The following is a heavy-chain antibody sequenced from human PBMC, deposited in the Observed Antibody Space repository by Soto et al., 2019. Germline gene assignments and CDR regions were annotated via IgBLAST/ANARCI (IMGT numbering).Heavy chain of an antibody. Sequence: QVQLVQSGAEVKKPGASVKVSCKASGYTFTSYGISWVRQAPGQGLEWMGWISAYNGNTNHAQKLQGRVTMTTDTSTSTAYMELRSLRSDDTAVYYCARVWYCGGDCYSWFDYWGQGTLVTVSS. J-gene: IGHJ4*02. CDR2: ISAYNGNT. CDR3: ARVWYCGGDCYSWFDY. CDR1: GYTFTSYG. V-gene: IGHV1-18*01. D-gene: IGHD2-21*02.